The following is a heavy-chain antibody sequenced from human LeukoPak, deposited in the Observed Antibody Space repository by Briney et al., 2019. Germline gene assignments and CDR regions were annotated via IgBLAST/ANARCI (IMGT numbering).Heavy chain of an antibody. CDR3: ARGAPFEYSSSSGMDV. CDR1: GGTFSSYA. Sequence: SVTVSCKASGGTFSSYAISWVRQAPGQGLEWMGGIIPIFGTANYAQKFQGRVTITADESTSTAYMELSSLRSEDTAVYYCARGAPFEYSSSSGMDVWGQGTTVTVSS. J-gene: IGHJ6*02. D-gene: IGHD6-6*01. V-gene: IGHV1-69*01. CDR2: IIPIFGTA.